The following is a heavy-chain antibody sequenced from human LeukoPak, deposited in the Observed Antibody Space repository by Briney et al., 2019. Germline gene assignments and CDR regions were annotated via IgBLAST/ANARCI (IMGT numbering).Heavy chain of an antibody. CDR2: IYYSGNT. CDR1: GGSISSFY. D-gene: IGHD2-2*01. CDR3: ARMFTAGYCSSTTCSGEGVYFDY. V-gene: IGHV4-59*01. Sequence: SETLSLTCTVPGGSISSFYWSWIRQPPGKGLEWIGYIYYSGNTNYNPSLMSRVTLSIDASKNQFSLKLSSVTAADTAIYYCARMFTAGYCSSTTCSGEGVYFDYWGQGTLVTVSS. J-gene: IGHJ4*02.